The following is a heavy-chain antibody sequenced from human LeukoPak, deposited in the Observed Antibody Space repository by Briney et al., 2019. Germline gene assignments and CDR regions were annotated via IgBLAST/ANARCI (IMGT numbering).Heavy chain of an antibody. CDR1: GFSFTRYW. Sequence: GESRRCACKVSGFSFTRYWISWVRQMPGKGLEWIGSIDPSHSYTNYIPSFQGHVTISADKSISTAYLQWSSLKVSDTAMYYCARHLVYYYYGMDVWGKGTTVTVSS. CDR3: ARHLVYYYYGMDV. V-gene: IGHV5-10-1*01. J-gene: IGHJ6*04. CDR2: IDPSHSYT.